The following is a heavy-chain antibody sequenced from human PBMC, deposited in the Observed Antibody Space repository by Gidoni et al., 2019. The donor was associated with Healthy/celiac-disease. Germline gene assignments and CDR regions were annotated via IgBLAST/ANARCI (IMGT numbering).Heavy chain of an antibody. V-gene: IGHV5-10-1*03. CDR2: IDPSDSYT. CDR1: GYSFTSYW. CDR3: AGTYDSGDY. Sequence: EVQLVHSGAEVKEHADSLRSSCKGPGYSFTSYWISWVRQLPGKGLEWRGRIDPSDSYTHYGPYFQGNVTISADKSISTAYLQWSSLKASDTAMYYCAGTYDSGDYWGQGTLVTVSS. D-gene: IGHD3-22*01. J-gene: IGHJ4*02.